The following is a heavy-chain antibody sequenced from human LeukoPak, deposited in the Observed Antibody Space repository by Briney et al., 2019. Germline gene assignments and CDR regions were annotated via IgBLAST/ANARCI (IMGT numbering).Heavy chain of an antibody. Sequence: ETLSLTCAVYGGSFSGYYWTWIRQPPGKGLEWIGEINHSGSTNYNPSLQSRVTISVDTSKNQFSLKLSSVTAADTAMYYCARYQLLQYYYYGMDVWGQGTTVTVSS. D-gene: IGHD2-2*01. CDR2: INHSGST. J-gene: IGHJ6*02. V-gene: IGHV4-34*01. CDR1: GGSFSGYY. CDR3: ARYQLLQYYYYGMDV.